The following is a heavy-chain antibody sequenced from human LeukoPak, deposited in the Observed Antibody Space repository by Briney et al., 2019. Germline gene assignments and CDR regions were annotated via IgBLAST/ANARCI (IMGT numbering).Heavy chain of an antibody. CDR3: ARGNSRDAFDI. V-gene: IGHV4-38-2*02. Sequence: KSSETLSLTCTVSGYSISSGYYWGWIRQPPGKGLEWIGSIYHSGSTYYNPSLKSRVTISVDTSKNQFSLKLSSVTAADTAVYYCARGNSRDAFDIWGQGTMVTVSS. CDR2: IYHSGST. J-gene: IGHJ3*02. D-gene: IGHD6-13*01. CDR1: GYSISSGYY.